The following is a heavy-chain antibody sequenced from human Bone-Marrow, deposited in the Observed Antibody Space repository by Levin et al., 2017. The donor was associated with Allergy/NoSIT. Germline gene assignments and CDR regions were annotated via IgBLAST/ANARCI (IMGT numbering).Heavy chain of an antibody. D-gene: IGHD1-20*01. V-gene: IGHV4-59*08. CDR3: ARRPGGYNWSDYYFFDY. Sequence: SETLSLTCTVSGGSITSYYWNWIRQPPGKGLEWIGYIYYTGTTDYNPSLNSRVTMSVDTSKNQFSLRLTSVTAAATAVYYCARRPGGYNWSDYYFFDYWGQGTLVTVSS. CDR1: GGSITSYY. J-gene: IGHJ4*02. CDR2: IYYTGTT.